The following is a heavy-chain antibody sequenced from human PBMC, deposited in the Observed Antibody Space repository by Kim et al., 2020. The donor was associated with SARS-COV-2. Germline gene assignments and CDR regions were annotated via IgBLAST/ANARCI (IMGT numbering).Heavy chain of an antibody. V-gene: IGHV1-3*01. CDR3: AREGHEGGYLT. CDR2: NP. J-gene: IGHJ3*01. D-gene: IGHD3-22*01. Sequence: NPTYSQNLQGRVTITRDTSANSAYMELKSLRAEDTAIYYCAREGHEGGYLTWGQGTMVTVSS.